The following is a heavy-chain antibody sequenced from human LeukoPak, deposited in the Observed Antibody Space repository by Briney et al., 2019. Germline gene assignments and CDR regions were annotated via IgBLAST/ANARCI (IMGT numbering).Heavy chain of an antibody. J-gene: IGHJ5*02. V-gene: IGHV4-4*07. CDR3: ARDLTVPATKNWFDP. CDR1: GGSFSGYY. CDR2: IYTSGST. Sequence: SETLSLTCAVYGGSFSGYYWSWIRQPAGKGLEWIGRIYTSGSTNYNPSLKSRVTMSVDTSKNQFSLKLSSVTAADTAVYYCARDLTVPATKNWFDPWGQGTLVTVSS. D-gene: IGHD2-2*01.